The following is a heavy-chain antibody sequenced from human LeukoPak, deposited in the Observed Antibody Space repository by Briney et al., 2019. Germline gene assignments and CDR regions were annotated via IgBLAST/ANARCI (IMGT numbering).Heavy chain of an antibody. V-gene: IGHV3-30*02. CDR3: AKASYYYDSSGYRNYMDV. D-gene: IGHD3-22*01. Sequence: GGSLRFSCAASGFTFSSYGMHWVRQAPGKGLEWVAFIRYDGSNKYYADSVKGRFSISRDNSKNTLYLQMNSLRAEDTAVYYCAKASYYYDSSGYRNYMDVWGKGTTVTVSS. CDR1: GFTFSSYG. CDR2: IRYDGSNK. J-gene: IGHJ6*03.